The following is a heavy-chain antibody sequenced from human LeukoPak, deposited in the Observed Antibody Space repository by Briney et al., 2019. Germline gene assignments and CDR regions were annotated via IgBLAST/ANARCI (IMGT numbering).Heavy chain of an antibody. V-gene: IGHV1-8*01. Sequence: ASVKVSCKASGYTFTSYDINWVRQATGQGLEWMGWMNPNSGNTGYAQKFQGRVTMTRNTSISTAYMELSSLRSEDTAVYYCARVLGDGYNLDSDYWGQGTLVTVSS. J-gene: IGHJ4*02. CDR1: GYTFTSYD. CDR3: ARVLGDGYNLDSDY. CDR2: MNPNSGNT. D-gene: IGHD5-24*01.